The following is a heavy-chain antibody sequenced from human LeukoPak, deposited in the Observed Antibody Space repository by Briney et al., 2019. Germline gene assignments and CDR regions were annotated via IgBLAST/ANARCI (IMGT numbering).Heavy chain of an antibody. CDR1: GFTFNDYA. CDR3: AKGDSISTSCAFDS. D-gene: IGHD2-2*01. CDR2: ISGGGGST. Sequence: QTGRSLRLSCAPSGFTFNDYAMHWVRQAPGKGLEWVSGISGGGGSTYYADSVKGRFTISRDNSNNTLYVQMTSLRAEDTAIYYCAKGDSISTSCAFDSWGQGTLVTVSS. V-gene: IGHV3-23*01. J-gene: IGHJ4*02.